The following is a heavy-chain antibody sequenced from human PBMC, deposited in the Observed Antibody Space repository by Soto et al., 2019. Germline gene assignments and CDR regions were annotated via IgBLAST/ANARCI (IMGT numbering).Heavy chain of an antibody. CDR2: INHSGST. CDR3: ARAIFVVVPAAMLNYYYYMDV. CDR1: GGSFSGYY. V-gene: IGHV4-34*01. D-gene: IGHD2-2*01. J-gene: IGHJ6*03. Sequence: SETLSLTCAVYGGSFSGYYWSWIRQPPGKGLEWIGEINHSGSTNYNPSLKSRVTISVDTSKNQFSLKLSSVTAADTAVYYCARAIFVVVPAAMLNYYYYMDVWGKGTTVTVSS.